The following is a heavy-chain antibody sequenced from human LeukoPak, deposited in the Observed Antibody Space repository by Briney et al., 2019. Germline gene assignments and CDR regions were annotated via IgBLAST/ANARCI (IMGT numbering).Heavy chain of an antibody. J-gene: IGHJ4*02. CDR3: AREDASSLDY. V-gene: IGHV3-21*01. CDR2: ISSSSRYI. CDR1: GITFNNYD. Sequence: GGSRRLSCSASGITFNNYDMNWGRQAPGKGLEWVSSISSSSRYIYYADSVKGRFAISRDNAKNSLYLQMNSLRAEDTAVYYCAREDASSLDYWGQGTLVTVSS.